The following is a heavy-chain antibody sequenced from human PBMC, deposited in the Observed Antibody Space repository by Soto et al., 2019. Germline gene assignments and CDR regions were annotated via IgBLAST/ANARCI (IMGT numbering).Heavy chain of an antibody. CDR2: IYYSGST. CDR1: GGSISSGGYY. D-gene: IGHD1-1*01. V-gene: IGHV4-61*08. Sequence: PSETLSLTCTVSGGSISSGGYYWSWIRQHPGKGLEWIGYIYYSGSTNYNPSLKSRVTISVDTSKNQFSLKLSSVTAADTAVYYCARDSRDWNRRFDPWGQGTLVTVSS. J-gene: IGHJ5*02. CDR3: ARDSRDWNRRFDP.